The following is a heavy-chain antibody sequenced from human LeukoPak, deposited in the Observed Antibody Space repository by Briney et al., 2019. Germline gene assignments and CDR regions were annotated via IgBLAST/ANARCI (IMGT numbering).Heavy chain of an antibody. CDR2: ISGSGGST. Sequence: QTGGSLRLSCAASGFTFSSYAMSWVRQAPGKGLEWVSAISGSGGSTYYADSVKGRFTISRDNSKNTLYLQMNSLRVEDTAVYYCAKETIFGVATDYWGQGTLVTVSS. CDR1: GFTFSSYA. J-gene: IGHJ4*02. CDR3: AKETIFGVATDY. V-gene: IGHV3-23*01. D-gene: IGHD3-3*01.